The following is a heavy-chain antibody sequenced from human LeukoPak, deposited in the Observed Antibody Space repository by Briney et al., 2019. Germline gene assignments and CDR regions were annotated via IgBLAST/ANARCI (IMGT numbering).Heavy chain of an antibody. Sequence: PSETLSLTCAVSGGSIGSRSYYWGWIRQPPGKGLEWMGSIYSSGRTNYHPSLKSRVTISIDTSKSQFSLELSSVTAADTAMYYCARARWDGYELSLYYYYMDVWGKGTTVTVSS. CDR2: IYSSGRT. CDR1: GGSIGSRSYY. J-gene: IGHJ6*03. V-gene: IGHV4-39*07. CDR3: ARARWDGYELSLYYYYMDV. D-gene: IGHD5-12*01.